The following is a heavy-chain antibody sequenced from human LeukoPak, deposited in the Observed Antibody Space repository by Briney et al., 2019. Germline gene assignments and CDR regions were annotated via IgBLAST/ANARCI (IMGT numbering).Heavy chain of an antibody. CDR1: AFTGSSNS. V-gene: IGHV3-53*01. Sequence: AGSLRLSCTVSAFTGSSNSMSWVRQALGKGLEWVSFIYSGSSTYYSDFVKGRFTISIDNSKSTLYLQMNSLRAEDTAVYYCARRAGAYTHPYDYWGQGTLVNVS. CDR2: IYSGSST. D-gene: IGHD3-16*01. CDR3: ARRAGAYTHPYDY. J-gene: IGHJ4*02.